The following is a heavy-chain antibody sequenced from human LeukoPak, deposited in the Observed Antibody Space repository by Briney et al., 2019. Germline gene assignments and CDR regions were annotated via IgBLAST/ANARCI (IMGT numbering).Heavy chain of an antibody. CDR2: IRSKAYGGTT. CDR3: VQQGGRDTYGRNWYLGL. CDR1: GFTFGDYA. D-gene: IGHD2-8*01. Sequence: SGGSLRLSCTASGFTFGDYAMSWVRQAPGKGLEWVGFIRSKAYGGTTEYAASVKGRFTISRDDSKSIAYLQMNSLRPDDTALYSCVQQGGRDTYGRNWYLGLWGRGTLVTVSS. J-gene: IGHJ2*01. V-gene: IGHV3-49*04.